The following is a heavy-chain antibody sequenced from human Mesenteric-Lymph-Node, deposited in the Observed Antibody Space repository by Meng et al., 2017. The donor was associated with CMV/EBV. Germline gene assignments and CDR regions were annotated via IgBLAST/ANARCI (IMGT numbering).Heavy chain of an antibody. J-gene: IGHJ4*02. Sequence: GKSLKISCAASGFTFSSYAMSWVRQAPGKGLEWVSAISGSSASTYSADSVKGRLTISRDNSKNTLYLQMSSLSAEDTAVYYCAKDLSGNYDILTGYYSAFDYWGQGTLVTVSS. CDR3: AKDLSGNYDILTGYYSAFDY. V-gene: IGHV3-23*01. CDR1: GFTFSSYA. CDR2: ISGSSAST. D-gene: IGHD3-9*01.